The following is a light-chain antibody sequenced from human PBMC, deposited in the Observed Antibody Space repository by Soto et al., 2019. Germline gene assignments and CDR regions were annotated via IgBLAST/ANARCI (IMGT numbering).Light chain of an antibody. J-gene: IGLJ2*01. Sequence: QSVLTQPASVSGSPGQSITISCTGTSSDIGGYKFVSWYQQHPGKAPKLMIYDVSNRPSGVSNRFSGSKSGNTASLTISGLQAEDEADYYCSSYTGRTPPVVFGGGTKLTVL. V-gene: IGLV2-14*01. CDR1: SSDIGGYKF. CDR2: DVS. CDR3: SSYTGRTPPVV.